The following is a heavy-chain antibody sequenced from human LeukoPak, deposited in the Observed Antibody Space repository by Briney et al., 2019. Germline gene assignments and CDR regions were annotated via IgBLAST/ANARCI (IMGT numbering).Heavy chain of an antibody. J-gene: IGHJ5*02. Sequence: TSETLSLTCAVYGGSFSGYYWGWIRQPPGRGLEWIAIIYYSGSAYYSPSLKSRVTVSIDTSKNQFSLKLNSVTAADTAVYYCARQSTIAAARIDPWGQGTLVTVSS. CDR1: GGSFSGYY. CDR3: ARQSTIAAARIDP. D-gene: IGHD6-25*01. V-gene: IGHV4-34*01. CDR2: IYYSGSA.